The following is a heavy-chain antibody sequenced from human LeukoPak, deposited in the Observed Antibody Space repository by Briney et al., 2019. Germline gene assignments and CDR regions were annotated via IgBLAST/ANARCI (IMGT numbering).Heavy chain of an antibody. Sequence: GASVKVSCKASGYTFTGYYMHWVRQAPGQGLEWMGWINPNSGGTNYAQKFQGRVTMTRDTSISTAYMELSRLRSDDTAVYYCARVGSDDYVSPPDYWGQGTLVTVSS. CDR2: INPNSGGT. V-gene: IGHV1-2*02. J-gene: IGHJ4*02. D-gene: IGHD3-16*01. CDR1: GYTFTGYY. CDR3: ARVGSDDYVSPPDY.